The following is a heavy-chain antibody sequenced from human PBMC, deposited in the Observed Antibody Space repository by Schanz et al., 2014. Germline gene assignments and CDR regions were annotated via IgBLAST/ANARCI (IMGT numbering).Heavy chain of an antibody. D-gene: IGHD3-9*01. CDR2: ISAYNSNT. J-gene: IGHJ4*02. Sequence: QVQLVQSGAEVKKPGASVKVSCKASGYTFTSYGISWVRQAPGQGLEWMRWISAYNSNTKYPQKLQGRVTMTTDTSTSTAYMELRSLRSYDTAVYYCARDAADFYDILTEEDYWGQGTLVTVSS. CDR1: GYTFTSYG. V-gene: IGHV1-18*01. CDR3: ARDAADFYDILTEEDY.